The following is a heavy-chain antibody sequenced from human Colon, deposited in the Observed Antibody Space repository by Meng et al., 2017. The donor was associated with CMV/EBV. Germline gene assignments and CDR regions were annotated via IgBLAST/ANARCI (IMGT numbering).Heavy chain of an antibody. CDR1: GFTFSTYS. V-gene: IGHV3-30*03. Sequence: GESLKISCAASGFTFSTYSMNWVRQAPGKGLEWVAVISYDGSNKYYADSVKGRFTISRDNSKNTLYLQMNSLRAEDTAVYYCARYYNAHLGAYYFDYWGQGTLVTVSS. CDR2: ISYDGSNK. J-gene: IGHJ4*02. D-gene: IGHD3-10*01. CDR3: ARYYNAHLGAYYFDY.